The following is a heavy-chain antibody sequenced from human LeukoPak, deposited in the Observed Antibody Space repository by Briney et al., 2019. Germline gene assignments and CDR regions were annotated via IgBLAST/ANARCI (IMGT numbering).Heavy chain of an antibody. Sequence: GASVKVSCKASGYTFTGYYMHWVRQAPGQGLEWMGWINPNSGGTNYAQKSQGRVTMTRDTSISTAYMELSRLRSDDTAVYYCARDLWYSSGWNERYYFDYWGQGTLVTVSS. CDR3: ARDLWYSSGWNERYYFDY. V-gene: IGHV1-2*02. CDR1: GYTFTGYY. D-gene: IGHD6-19*01. J-gene: IGHJ4*02. CDR2: INPNSGGT.